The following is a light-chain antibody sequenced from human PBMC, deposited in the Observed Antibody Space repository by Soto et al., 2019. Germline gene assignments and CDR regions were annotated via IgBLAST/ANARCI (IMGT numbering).Light chain of an antibody. CDR3: SSFTSTRTVV. Sequence: QSALTQPASVSGSPGQSITISCTGTSSDVGSYNYVSWYQQHPGKAPILLIYGVTNRPSGVSNRFSGSKSGNTASLTISGLQAEDEGDYYCSSFTSTRTVVFGGGTKLTVL. CDR2: GVT. V-gene: IGLV2-14*01. CDR1: SSDVGSYNY. J-gene: IGLJ3*02.